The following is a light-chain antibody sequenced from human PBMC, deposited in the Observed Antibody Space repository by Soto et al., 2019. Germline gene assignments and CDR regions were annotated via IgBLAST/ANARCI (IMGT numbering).Light chain of an antibody. CDR3: HQYNKWPPT. CDR2: DAS. CDR1: QSVSSN. V-gene: IGKV3-15*01. Sequence: EIVMTQSPATLSGSPGERATLSCRAGQSVSSNLAWYQQKPGQAPRLLISDASTRATGIPARFSGRGSGTEFTLTISSLQSEDFAVYYCHQYNKWPPTFGQGTKVDIK. J-gene: IGKJ1*01.